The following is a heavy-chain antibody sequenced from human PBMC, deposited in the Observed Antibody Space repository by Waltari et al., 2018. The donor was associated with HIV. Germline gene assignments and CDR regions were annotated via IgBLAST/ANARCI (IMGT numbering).Heavy chain of an antibody. Sequence: EVQLVESGGGLVKPGGSLRLSCAASGFTFSNAWMSWVRQAPGKGLEWVGRIKSKTDGGTTDYAAPVKGRFTIARDESKNTLYLQMNSLKTEDTAVYYCTTLSSIAARPLIDYWGQGTLVTVSS. CDR1: GFTFSNAW. CDR2: IKSKTDGGTT. CDR3: TTLSSIAARPLIDY. D-gene: IGHD6-6*01. V-gene: IGHV3-15*01. J-gene: IGHJ4*02.